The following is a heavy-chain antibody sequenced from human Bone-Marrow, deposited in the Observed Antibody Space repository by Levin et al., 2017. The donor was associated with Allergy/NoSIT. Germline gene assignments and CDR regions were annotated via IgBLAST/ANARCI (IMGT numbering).Heavy chain of an antibody. J-gene: IGHJ3*02. CDR3: ARKSLKEIAVAGTSDAFDI. Sequence: LSLTCAASGFTFSSYGMHWVRQAPGKGLEWVAVIWYDGSNKYYADSVKGRFTISRDNSKNTLYLQMNSLRAEDTAVYYCARKSLKEIAVAGTSDAFDIWGQGTMVTVSS. CDR2: IWYDGSNK. D-gene: IGHD6-19*01. V-gene: IGHV3-33*01. CDR1: GFTFSSYG.